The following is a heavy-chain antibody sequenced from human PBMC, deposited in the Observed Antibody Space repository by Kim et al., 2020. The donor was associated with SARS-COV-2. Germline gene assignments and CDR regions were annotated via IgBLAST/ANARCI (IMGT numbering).Heavy chain of an antibody. Sequence: GGSLRLSCAASGFTFSSYSMNWVRQAPGKGLEWVSSISSSSSYIYYADSVKGRFTISRDNAKNSLYLQMNSLRAEDTAVYYCAREETGYCSSTSCPGRGSYGDWGQGTLVTVSS. CDR2: ISSSSSYI. CDR3: AREETGYCSSTSCPGRGSYGD. J-gene: IGHJ4*02. D-gene: IGHD2-2*01. V-gene: IGHV3-21*01. CDR1: GFTFSSYS.